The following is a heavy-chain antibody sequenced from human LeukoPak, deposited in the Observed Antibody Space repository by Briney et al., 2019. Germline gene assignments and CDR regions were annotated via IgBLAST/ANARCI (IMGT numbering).Heavy chain of an antibody. CDR1: GFTFSSYS. D-gene: IGHD1-26*01. V-gene: IGHV3-48*04. J-gene: IGHJ6*03. CDR2: ISSRSSVI. Sequence: GGSLRLSCAASGFTFSSYSMNWVRQAPGKGLEWVSYISSRSSVIYYADSLKGRFTISRDNAKNSLYLQMNSLRAEDTAIYYCARDPYNGNYGDSYYYYMDVWGKGTTVTISS. CDR3: ARDPYNGNYGDSYYYYMDV.